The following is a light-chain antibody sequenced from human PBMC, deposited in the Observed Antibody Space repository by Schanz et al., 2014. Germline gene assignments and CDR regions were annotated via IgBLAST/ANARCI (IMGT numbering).Light chain of an antibody. CDR1: SSDVGGYNY. CDR2: DVS. Sequence: QSALTQPASVSGSPGQSITISCTGTSSDVGGYNYVSWYQQQPGKAPKLMIYDVSNRPSGVSNRFSGSKSGNTASLTISGLQAEDEADYYCSSYTTNSAPGVVFGGGTKLTVL. V-gene: IGLV2-14*01. J-gene: IGLJ2*01. CDR3: SSYTTNSAPGVV.